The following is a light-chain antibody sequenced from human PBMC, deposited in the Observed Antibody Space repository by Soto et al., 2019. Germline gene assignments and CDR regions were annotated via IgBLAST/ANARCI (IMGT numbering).Light chain of an antibody. CDR2: ASS. CDR3: QQTYSLPIT. V-gene: IGKV1-39*01. Sequence: EIQMTQSPSSLSSSVGDRVTITCRASQTISTYLNWYQQRPGKAPNLLIYASSSLQSGVPPRFSGGGSGTDFPLTISSLPPEYFATYYCQQTYSLPITFGQGTRLEIK. CDR1: QTISTY. J-gene: IGKJ5*01.